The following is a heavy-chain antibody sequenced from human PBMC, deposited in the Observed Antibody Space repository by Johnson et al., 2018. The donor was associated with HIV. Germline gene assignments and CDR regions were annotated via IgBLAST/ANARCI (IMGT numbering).Heavy chain of an antibody. J-gene: IGHJ3*02. CDR3: ARNGLVPAAKGVAFDI. D-gene: IGHD2-2*01. V-gene: IGHV3-20*04. Sequence: VQLVESGGGVVRPGGSLRFSCAASGFIFDDYGINWGRRAPGKGLVWVSRINSDGSSTSYADSVKGRFTISRDNAKNSLYLQMNSLRAEETAVYYCARNGLVPAAKGVAFDIWGQGTMVTGSS. CDR1: GFIFDDYG. CDR2: INSDGSST.